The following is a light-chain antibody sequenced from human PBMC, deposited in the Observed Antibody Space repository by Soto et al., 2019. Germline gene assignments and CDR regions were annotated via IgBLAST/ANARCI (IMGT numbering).Light chain of an antibody. CDR3: QQRIAALIT. V-gene: IGKV3-11*01. J-gene: IGKJ5*01. CDR1: QSVSSY. CDR2: DAS. Sequence: EIVLTQSPATLSLSPGERATLSCRASQSVSSYLAWYQQKPGQAPRLLIYDASNRATGIPARFSGSGSGTDFSLTISRLEPEDFAVYYCQQRIAALITFGQGTLLEIK.